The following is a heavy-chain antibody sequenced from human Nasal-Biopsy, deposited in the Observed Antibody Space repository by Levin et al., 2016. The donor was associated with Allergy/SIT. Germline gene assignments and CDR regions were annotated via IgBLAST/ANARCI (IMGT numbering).Heavy chain of an antibody. V-gene: IGHV5-51*01. Sequence: KVSCKGSGYTFNNFWIAWVRQMPGKGLEWMGIIYPGDSDTRYSPSFQGQVTISADKSISTAFLQWRNLKASDTAIYYCARRQWGGDYVDYWGQGSLVTVSS. J-gene: IGHJ4*02. D-gene: IGHD4-17*01. CDR2: IYPGDSDT. CDR3: ARRQWGGDYVDY. CDR1: GYTFNNFW.